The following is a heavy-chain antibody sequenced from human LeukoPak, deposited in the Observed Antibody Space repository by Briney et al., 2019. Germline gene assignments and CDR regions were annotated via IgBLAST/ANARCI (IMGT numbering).Heavy chain of an antibody. V-gene: IGHV1-69*13. CDR2: IIPIFGTA. CDR1: GGTFSSYA. CDR3: ARCDSSGYLFTYYYYYGMDV. J-gene: IGHJ6*02. D-gene: IGHD3-22*01. Sequence: GASVKVSCKASGGTFSSYAISWVRQAPGQGLGWMGGIIPIFGTANYAQKFQGRVTITADESTSTAYMELSSLRSEDTAVYYCARCDSSGYLFTYYYYYGMDVWGQGTTVTVSS.